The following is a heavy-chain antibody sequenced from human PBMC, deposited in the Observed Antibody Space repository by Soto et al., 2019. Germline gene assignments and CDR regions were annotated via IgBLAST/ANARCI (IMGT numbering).Heavy chain of an antibody. Sequence: QAQLVQSGAEVRKPGASVKVSCKASGYTFTTYDINWVRQAPGQGLEWLGWMDPNSGSTGYAQNFEGRITMTRDISRNTAHIELSSLQSEDTAVYYCARERKFDFWRKGLDVWGQGTTVTVSS. CDR3: ARERKFDFWRKGLDV. V-gene: IGHV1-8*01. CDR1: GYTFTTYD. D-gene: IGHD3-3*01. J-gene: IGHJ6*02. CDR2: MDPNSGST.